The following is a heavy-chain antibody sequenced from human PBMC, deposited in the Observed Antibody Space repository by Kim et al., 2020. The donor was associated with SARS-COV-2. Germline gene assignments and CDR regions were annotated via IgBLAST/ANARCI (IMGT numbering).Heavy chain of an antibody. D-gene: IGHD2-8*01. CDR3: VRDLNRPYAHTHS. J-gene: IGHJ5*02. CDR2: ISNDGYTT. Sequence: GGSLRLSCAASGFIFSEYWMHWVRRAPGKGLVWVARISNDGYTTTYADSVKGRFSVSRDNARNTLYLQMNSVRVEDTGIYFCVRDLNRPYAHTHSWGQGTLVTVSS. CDR1: GFIFSEYW. V-gene: IGHV3-74*01.